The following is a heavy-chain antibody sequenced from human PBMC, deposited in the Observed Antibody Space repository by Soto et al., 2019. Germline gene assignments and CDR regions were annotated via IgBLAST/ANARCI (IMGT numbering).Heavy chain of an antibody. Sequence: PSETLSLTCTVSGGSNIRDGYYWSWIRQHPGKGLEWIAYTSYSGSSYSNPSLKSRVTISADTSKNQFSLRLTSVTAADTAVYFCARATPAGSADFWGQGTLVTVSS. J-gene: IGHJ4*02. CDR2: TSYSGSS. V-gene: IGHV4-31*02. D-gene: IGHD2-2*01. CDR1: GGSNIRDGYY. CDR3: ARATPAGSADF.